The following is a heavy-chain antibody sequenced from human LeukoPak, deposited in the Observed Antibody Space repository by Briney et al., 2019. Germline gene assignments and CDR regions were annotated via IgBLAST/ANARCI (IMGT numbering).Heavy chain of an antibody. V-gene: IGHV3-23*01. D-gene: IGHD5-18*01. CDR2: ISGSGGST. CDR1: GFTFSSYA. J-gene: IGHJ4*02. Sequence: GGSLRLSCAASGFTFSSYAMSWVRQAPGKGLEWVSSISGSGGSTYYADSVKGRFTISRDSSKNTLYLQMNSLRAEDTAVYYCAKAVDTAMVTFFDYWGQGTLVTVSS. CDR3: AKAVDTAMVTFFDY.